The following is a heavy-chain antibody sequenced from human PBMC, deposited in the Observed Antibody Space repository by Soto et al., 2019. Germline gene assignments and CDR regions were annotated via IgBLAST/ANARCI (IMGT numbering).Heavy chain of an antibody. V-gene: IGHV3-53*04. CDR1: GFTVSSNY. D-gene: IGHD3-10*01. CDR2: VYSGGAT. J-gene: IGHJ4*02. CDR3: VRGRYGSEIH. Sequence: EVRLVESGGGLVQPGGSLRLSCAASGFTVSSNYITWVRQAPGKGLEWVSLVYSGGATHYAASVKGRFTISTDSSQSTMFLQMNSLRTEDTATYYCVRGRYGSEIHWGQGTKVTGSS.